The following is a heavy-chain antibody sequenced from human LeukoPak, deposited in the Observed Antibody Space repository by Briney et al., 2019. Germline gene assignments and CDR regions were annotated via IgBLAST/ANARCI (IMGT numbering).Heavy chain of an antibody. J-gene: IGHJ4*02. D-gene: IGHD3-10*01. Sequence: GGSLRLSCAASGFTISSYGMHWVRQAPGKGLEWVAVIWYDGSNKYYADSVKGRFTISRDNSKNTLYLQMNSLRAEDTAVYYCAKRASGSGTSLYYFDYWGQGTLVTVSS. V-gene: IGHV3-33*06. CDR2: IWYDGSNK. CDR3: AKRASGSGTSLYYFDY. CDR1: GFTISSYG.